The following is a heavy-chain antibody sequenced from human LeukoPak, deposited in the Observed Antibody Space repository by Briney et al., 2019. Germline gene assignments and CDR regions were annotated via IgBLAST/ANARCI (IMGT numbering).Heavy chain of an antibody. CDR1: GGTFSSYA. CDR3: ARGVRFLEWLLSHQKYYYYYYMDV. CDR2: IIAIFGTA. V-gene: IGHV1-69*05. J-gene: IGHJ6*03. Sequence: SVKVSCKASGGTFSSYAISWVRQAPGQGLEWMGGIIAIFGTANYAQKFQGRVTITTDESTSTAYMELSSLRSEDTAVYYCARGVRFLEWLLSHQKYYYYYYMDVWGKGPTVTVSS. D-gene: IGHD3-3*01.